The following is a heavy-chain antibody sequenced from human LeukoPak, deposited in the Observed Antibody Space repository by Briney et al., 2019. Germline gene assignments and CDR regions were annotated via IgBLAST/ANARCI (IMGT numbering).Heavy chain of an antibody. CDR3: ARERTAAGTGSWSYYYYYGMDV. J-gene: IGHJ6*02. D-gene: IGHD6-13*01. CDR1: GYTFTSYG. Sequence: ASVKVSCKASGYTFTSYGISWVRQAPGQGLEWMGRISAYNGNTNYAQKLQGRVTMTTDTSTSTAYMELRSLRSDDTAVYYCARERTAAGTGSWSYYYYYGMDVWGQGTTVTVSS. CDR2: ISAYNGNT. V-gene: IGHV1-18*01.